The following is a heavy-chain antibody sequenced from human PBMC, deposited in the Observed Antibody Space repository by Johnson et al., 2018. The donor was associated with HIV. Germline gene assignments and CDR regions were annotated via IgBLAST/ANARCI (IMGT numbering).Heavy chain of an antibody. Sequence: VQLVESGGGVVQPGGSLRLSCAASGFTFSSYCMTRVRQVPGRGLEWVANIKEDGSEKYYVDSVKGRFTISRDNAKNSLYLQMNSLRAEDTAVYYCTKVLEVGANKDDALDIWGQGTIVTVSS. CDR1: GFTFSSYC. CDR2: IKEDGSEK. V-gene: IGHV3-7*03. J-gene: IGHJ3*02. D-gene: IGHD1-26*01. CDR3: TKVLEVGANKDDALDI.